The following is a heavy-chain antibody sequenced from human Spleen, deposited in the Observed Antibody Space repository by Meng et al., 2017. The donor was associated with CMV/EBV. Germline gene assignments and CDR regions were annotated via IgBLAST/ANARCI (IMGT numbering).Heavy chain of an antibody. J-gene: IGHJ5*02. V-gene: IGHV1-2*02. CDR2: IKPSGGDT. Sequence: ASVKVSCKASGYTFIGYYMHWVRQAPGQGLEWMGLIKPSGGDTNYAQNFQGRVTMTRDTSISTAYMELSRLRSDDTAVYYCLTDGALGQGTLVTVSS. CDR3: LTDGA. CDR1: GYTFIGYY. D-gene: IGHD2-21*02.